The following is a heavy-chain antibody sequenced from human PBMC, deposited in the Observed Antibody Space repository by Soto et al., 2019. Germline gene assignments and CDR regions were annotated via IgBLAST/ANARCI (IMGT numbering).Heavy chain of an antibody. CDR3: AKDRGGYSSSPRDAFDI. J-gene: IGHJ3*02. CDR2: ISGSGGCT. D-gene: IGHD6-6*01. CDR1: GFTFSSYA. V-gene: IGHV3-23*01. Sequence: WGSLRLSCAASGFTFSSYAMSWVRQAPGKGLEWVSAISGSGGCTYYAVSVKGRFTNSRDNSKNTPYLQMNSLRAEDTGVYYCAKDRGGYSSSPRDAFDIWGQGTMVTVSS.